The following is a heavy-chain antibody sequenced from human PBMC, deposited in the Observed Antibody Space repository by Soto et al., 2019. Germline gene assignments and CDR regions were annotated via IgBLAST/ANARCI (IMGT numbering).Heavy chain of an antibody. CDR1: GGSISSSSYY. CDR2: IYYSGST. CDR3: ARLSPPWKAGGSDY. D-gene: IGHD2-15*01. J-gene: IGHJ4*02. V-gene: IGHV4-39*01. Sequence: SETLSLTCTVSGGSISSSSYYWGWIRQPPGKGLEWIGSIYYSGSTYYNPSLKSRVTISVDTSKNQFSLKLSSVTAADTAVYYCARLSPPWKAGGSDYWGQGTLVTVSS.